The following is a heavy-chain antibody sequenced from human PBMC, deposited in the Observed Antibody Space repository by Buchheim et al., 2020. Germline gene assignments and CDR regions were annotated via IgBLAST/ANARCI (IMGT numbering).Heavy chain of an antibody. CDR1: GGSMSGYY. Sequence: QVQLQESGPGLVKPSETLSLTCTVSGGSMSGYYWSWIRQPPGKGLEWIGYIYYSGGTRYNPSLKSRVTMSVDTSKNQFSLKLSSVTAADTALYYCARLISKVGDYYYYAMDVLGQGTT. CDR3: ARLISKVGDYYYYAMDV. V-gene: IGHV4-59*01. J-gene: IGHJ6*02. D-gene: IGHD4-17*01. CDR2: IYYSGGT.